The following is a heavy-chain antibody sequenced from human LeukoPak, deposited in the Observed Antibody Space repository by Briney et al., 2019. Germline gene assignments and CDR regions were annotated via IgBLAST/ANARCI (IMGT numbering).Heavy chain of an antibody. CDR2: INPNSGGT. CDR1: GYTFTGYY. J-gene: IGHJ4*02. V-gene: IGHV1-2*02. CDR3: ARGSDDFWSGYSPSY. Sequence: ASVKVSCKASGYTFTGYYMHWVRQAPGQGLEWMGWINPNSGGTNYAQMFQGRVTMARDTSISTAYMELSRLRSDDTAVYYCARGSDDFWSGYSPSYWGQGTLVTVSS. D-gene: IGHD3-3*01.